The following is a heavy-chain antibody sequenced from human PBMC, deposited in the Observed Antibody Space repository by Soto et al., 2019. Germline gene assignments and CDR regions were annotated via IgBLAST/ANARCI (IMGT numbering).Heavy chain of an antibody. D-gene: IGHD3-9*01. CDR1: GFTVSSNY. J-gene: IGHJ4*02. Sequence: GGSLRLSCAASGFTVSSNYMSWVRQAPGKGLEWVSVIYSGGSTYYADSVKGRFTISRDNSKNTLYLQMNSLRAEDTAVYYCARHSPDFDWLSQFDYWGQGTLVTVSS. V-gene: IGHV3-66*04. CDR2: IYSGGST. CDR3: ARHSPDFDWLSQFDY.